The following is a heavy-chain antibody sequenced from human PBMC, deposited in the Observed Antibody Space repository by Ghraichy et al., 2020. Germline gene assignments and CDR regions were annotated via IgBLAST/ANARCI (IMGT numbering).Heavy chain of an antibody. CDR2: VYYNGNT. CDR3: ARRGRGYSLYFYGLDI. D-gene: IGHD5-18*01. Sequence: SETLSLTCTVSGGSIRSYYWSWIRHPPGKGLEWIGYVYYNGNTDYSPSLKSRATISVNTSKNQFSLRLTSVTAADTAVYYCARRGRGYSLYFYGLDIWGQGTPVPVSS. V-gene: IGHV4-59*08. J-gene: IGHJ6*02. CDR1: GGSIRSYY.